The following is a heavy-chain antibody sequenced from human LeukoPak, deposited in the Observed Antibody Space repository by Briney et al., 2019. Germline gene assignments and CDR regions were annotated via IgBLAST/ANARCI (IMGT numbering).Heavy chain of an antibody. D-gene: IGHD6-13*01. CDR1: GYNFPIYW. CDR2: FYPDDSNT. CDR3: ARQGAAGKYYYYYTDV. J-gene: IGHJ6*03. Sequence: GESLKISCQGSGYNFPIYWIGWVRQMPGQGLEWMGIFYPDDSNTIYGPSFQGQVTISADKSINTAYLEWSSLKASDTAIYYCARQGAAGKYYYYYTDVWGKGTTVTVSS. V-gene: IGHV5-51*01.